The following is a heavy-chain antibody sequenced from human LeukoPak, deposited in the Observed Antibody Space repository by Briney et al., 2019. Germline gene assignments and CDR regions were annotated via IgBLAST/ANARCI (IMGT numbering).Heavy chain of an antibody. J-gene: IGHJ4*02. CDR1: GFTFSSYW. D-gene: IGHD2-15*01. CDR2: INTDGSNT. CDR3: ARDYCSGGSCYSDY. Sequence: GGSLRLSCAASGFTFSSYWMHWVRQAPGKGLVWVSRINTDGSNTRYADSVKGRFTISRDNAKNTLYLQMNSLRAEDTAVYYCARDYCSGGSCYSDYWGQGTLVTVSS. V-gene: IGHV3-74*01.